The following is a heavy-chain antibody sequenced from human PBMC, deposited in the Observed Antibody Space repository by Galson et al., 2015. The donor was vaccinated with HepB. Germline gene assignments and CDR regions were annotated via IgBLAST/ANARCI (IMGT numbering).Heavy chain of an antibody. J-gene: IGHJ6*03. D-gene: IGHD6-13*01. CDR1: GFPFGDHA. V-gene: IGHV3-49*03. Sequence: LRLSCAASGFPFGDHAMSWLRPAPGKGMGWVGFIRSKAYGGTTEYAAYVKGRFTISRDDSKSIAYLQMNSLSTEDTAVYYCTREGIASAGTTYYYYYMDVWGKGTTVTVSS. CDR3: TREGIASAGTTYYYYYMDV. CDR2: IRSKAYGGTT.